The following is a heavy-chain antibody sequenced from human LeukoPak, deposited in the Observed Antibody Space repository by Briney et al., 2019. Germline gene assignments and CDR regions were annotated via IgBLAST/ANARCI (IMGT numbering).Heavy chain of an antibody. D-gene: IGHD3-10*01. CDR3: ARLRPGFFDS. J-gene: IGHJ4*02. CDR2: IHYTGNT. V-gene: IGHV4-39*01. Sequence: KPSETLSLTCTVSGGFIRSTTYYWGWVRQPPGKGLEWIGNIHYTGNTYYIPSLKSRVTISVDTSKNQFSLKLSSVSAADTAVYFCARLRPGFFDSWGQGTLVTVSS. CDR1: GGFIRSTTYY.